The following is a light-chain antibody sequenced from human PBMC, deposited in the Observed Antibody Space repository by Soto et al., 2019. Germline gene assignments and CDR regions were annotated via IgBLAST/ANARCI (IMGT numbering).Light chain of an antibody. J-gene: IGKJ4*01. V-gene: IGKV1-39*01. CDR2: AAS. Sequence: DIQMTQSPSSLPASVGDRVSITCRASQSIGTYLNWYQQQPGKAPKLLMYAASSLQGGVPSRFSGSGSGTDFILFISGLQPEDFATYFCQQSLTTPFTFGGGTRVEIK. CDR3: QQSLTTPFT. CDR1: QSIGTY.